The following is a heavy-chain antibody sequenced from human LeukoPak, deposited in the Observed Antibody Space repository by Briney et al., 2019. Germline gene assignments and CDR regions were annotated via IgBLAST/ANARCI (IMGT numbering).Heavy chain of an antibody. V-gene: IGHV4-34*01. Sequence: SGTLSLTCAVYGGSVSGYYWSWIRQPPGKGLEWIGEINHSGSANYNPSLKSRVTISVDTSKNQFSLKLSSVTAADTAVYYCARTRITIFGVAKSRFDYWGQGTLVTVSS. J-gene: IGHJ4*02. D-gene: IGHD3-3*01. CDR1: GGSVSGYY. CDR3: ARTRITIFGVAKSRFDY. CDR2: INHSGSA.